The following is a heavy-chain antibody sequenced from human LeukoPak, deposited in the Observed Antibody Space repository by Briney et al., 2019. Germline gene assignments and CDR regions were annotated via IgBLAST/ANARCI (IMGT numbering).Heavy chain of an antibody. J-gene: IGHJ4*02. CDR2: ISWNSGSI. Sequence: GGSLRLSCAASGFTFSSSSMNWVRQAPGKGLEGVSGISWNSGSIGYADSVKGRFTISRDNAKNSLYLQMNSLRAEDTALYYCAKDTAVAGTRRFDYWGQGTLVTVSS. D-gene: IGHD6-19*01. CDR1: GFTFSSSS. V-gene: IGHV3-9*01. CDR3: AKDTAVAGTRRFDY.